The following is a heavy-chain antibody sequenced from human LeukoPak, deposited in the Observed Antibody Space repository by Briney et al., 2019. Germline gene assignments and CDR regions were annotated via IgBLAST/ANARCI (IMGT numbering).Heavy chain of an antibody. CDR3: AKDREMATTSYYCYGMDV. J-gene: IGHJ6*02. CDR1: GFTFSSYG. D-gene: IGHD5-24*01. Sequence: GGSLRLSCAASGFTFSSYGMHWVRQAPGKGLEWVAFIRYDGSNKYYADSVKGRFTISRDNSKNTLYLQMNSLRAEDTAVYYCAKDREMATTSYYCYGMDVWGQGTTVTVSS. V-gene: IGHV3-30*02. CDR2: IRYDGSNK.